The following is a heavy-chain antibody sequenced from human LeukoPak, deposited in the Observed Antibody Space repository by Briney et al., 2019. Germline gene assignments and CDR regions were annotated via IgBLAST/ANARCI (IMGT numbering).Heavy chain of an antibody. Sequence: GGSLRPSCAASGFTFSGHAMNWVRQAPGKGLEWVSGISGGGGSVYYADSVKGRFTISRDNSKNTLYLQMNSLRAEDTAVYYCAKDLGGLQTVFDYWGQGTLVTVSS. CDR1: GFTFSGHA. CDR2: ISGGGGSV. V-gene: IGHV3-23*01. D-gene: IGHD4-11*01. CDR3: AKDLGGLQTVFDY. J-gene: IGHJ4*02.